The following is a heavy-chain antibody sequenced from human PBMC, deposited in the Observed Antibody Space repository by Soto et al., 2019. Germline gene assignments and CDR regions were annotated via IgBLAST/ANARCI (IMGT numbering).Heavy chain of an antibody. CDR3: ARDPKTSGGQHWAFNYFDS. V-gene: IGHV3-30-3*01. CDR1: GFSFSISP. J-gene: IGHJ4*02. Sequence: GGSLRLSCAASGFSFSISPMHWVRQAPGKGPEWVALISYDGTNKFYADSVKGRFTISRDNSKSTLYLQVDSLRPEDAAVYYCARDPKTSGGQHWAFNYFDSWGQGTLVTVSS. CDR2: ISYDGTNK. D-gene: IGHD7-27*01.